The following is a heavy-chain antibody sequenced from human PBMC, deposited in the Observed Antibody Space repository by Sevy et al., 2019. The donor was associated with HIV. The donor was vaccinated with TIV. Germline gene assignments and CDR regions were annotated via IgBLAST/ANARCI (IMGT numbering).Heavy chain of an antibody. V-gene: IGHV1-24*01. Sequence: ASVKVSCKVSGYTLTELSMHWVRRAPGKGLEWMGGFDPEDGETIYAQKFQGRVTMTEDTSTDIAYMELSSLRSEDTAVYYCATDSQLYYYDSSGYQRGLDYWGQGTLVTVSS. CDR3: ATDSQLYYYDSSGYQRGLDY. D-gene: IGHD3-22*01. J-gene: IGHJ4*02. CDR2: FDPEDGET. CDR1: GYTLTELS.